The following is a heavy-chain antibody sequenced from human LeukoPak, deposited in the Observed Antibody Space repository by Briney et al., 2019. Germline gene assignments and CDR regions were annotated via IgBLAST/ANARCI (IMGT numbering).Heavy chain of an antibody. D-gene: IGHD5-12*01. CDR1: GYTFTGYY. Sequence: ASVKVSCKASGYTFTGYYMHWVRQAPGQGLEWMGWINPNSGGTNYAQKFQGRVTMTRDTSISTAYMELSRRRSDDTAVYYCARVALGYSADFDYWGQGTLVSVSS. V-gene: IGHV1-2*02. J-gene: IGHJ4*02. CDR3: ARVALGYSADFDY. CDR2: INPNSGGT.